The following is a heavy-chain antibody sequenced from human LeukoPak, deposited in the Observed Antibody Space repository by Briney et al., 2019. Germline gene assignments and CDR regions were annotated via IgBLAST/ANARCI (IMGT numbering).Heavy chain of an antibody. CDR1: GYTSTGYY. V-gene: IGHV1-2*02. D-gene: IGHD3-22*01. J-gene: IGHJ3*02. Sequence: GASVKVSCKASGYTSTGYYMHWVRQAPGQGLEWMGWINPNSGGTNCAQKFQGRVTMTRDTSISTAYMELSRLRSDDTAVYYCARGRRHYDSSDYYYEGDGFDIWGQGTMVTVSS. CDR3: ARGRRHYDSSDYYYEGDGFDI. CDR2: INPNSGGT.